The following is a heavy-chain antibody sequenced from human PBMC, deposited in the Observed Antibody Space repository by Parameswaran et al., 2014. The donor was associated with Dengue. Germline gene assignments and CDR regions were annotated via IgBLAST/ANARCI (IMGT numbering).Heavy chain of an antibody. CDR3: ARGAGSYSSSWYVFDY. Sequence: WVRQAPGQGLEWMGIINPSGGSTSYAQKFQGRVTMTRDTSTSTVYMELSSLRSEDTAVYYCARGAGSYSSSWYVFDYWGQGTLVTVSS. V-gene: IGHV1-46*01. J-gene: IGHJ4*02. D-gene: IGHD6-13*01. CDR2: INPSGGST.